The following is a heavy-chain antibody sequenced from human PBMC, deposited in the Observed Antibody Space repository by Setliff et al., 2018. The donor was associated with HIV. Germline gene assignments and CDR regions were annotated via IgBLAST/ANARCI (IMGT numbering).Heavy chain of an antibody. CDR2: IYNSGST. D-gene: IGHD1-26*01. CDR3: ARGLKGGGYYFDY. CDR1: GASISSNT. V-gene: IGHV4-59*01. Sequence: SETLSLTCIVSGASISSNTWSWIRQAPGKGLQWIGFIYNSGSTNYNPSLKSRVTLSFDTSKNNFSLNLNSVTATDTAVYYCARGLKGGGYYFDYWGQGMLVTVSS. J-gene: IGHJ4*01.